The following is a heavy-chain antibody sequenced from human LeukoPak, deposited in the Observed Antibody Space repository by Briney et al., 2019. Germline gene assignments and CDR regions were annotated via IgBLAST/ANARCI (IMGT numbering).Heavy chain of an antibody. J-gene: IGHJ3*02. CDR3: ARTLTRSRAFDI. V-gene: IGHV4-39*01. D-gene: IGHD3-16*01. Sequence: SETLSLTCTVSGGSISSSSYYWGWIRQPPGKGLEWIGSIYYSGSTYYNPSLESRVTISVDTSKNQFSLKLSSVTAADTAVYYCARTLTRSRAFDIWGQGTMVTVSS. CDR2: IYYSGST. CDR1: GGSISSSSYY.